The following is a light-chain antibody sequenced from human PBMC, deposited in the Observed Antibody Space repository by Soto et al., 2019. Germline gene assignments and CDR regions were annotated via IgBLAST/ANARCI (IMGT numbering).Light chain of an antibody. CDR1: QSISTY. CDR2: AAS. Sequence: DIQMTQSPSSLSASVGDRVTVTCRASQSISTYLNWYQQKPGRAPKLLIYAASSLQSGVPSRFSGSGSGTDFTLTITSLQAEDFATYYCQQLEIYPRLTFGGGTKVDIK. CDR3: QQLEIYPRLT. V-gene: IGKV1-39*01. J-gene: IGKJ4*01.